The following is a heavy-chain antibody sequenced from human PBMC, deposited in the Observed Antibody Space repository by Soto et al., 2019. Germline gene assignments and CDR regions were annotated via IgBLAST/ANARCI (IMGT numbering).Heavy chain of an antibody. CDR2: MFASGSS. J-gene: IGHJ4*02. Sequence: QVQLEESGPGLVKPSETLSLTCAVSGDSISSPNWWSWYRQPPGKGLELIGEMFASGSSNYNPSLNGRVTISLDTSKNHFSLKLTSLAAADTALYYCAREGFDHRPDYWGQGIPVTVSS. D-gene: IGHD3-10*01. CDR3: AREGFDHRPDY. V-gene: IGHV4-4*02. CDR1: GDSISSPNW.